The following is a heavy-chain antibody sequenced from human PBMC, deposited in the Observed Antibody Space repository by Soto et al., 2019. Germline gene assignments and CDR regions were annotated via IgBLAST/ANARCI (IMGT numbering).Heavy chain of an antibody. CDR3: ARVGVNSVLLWFGEPNWCDP. V-gene: IGHV4-59*01. CDR2: VYHSGTT. J-gene: IGHJ5*02. CDR1: GGSISSYY. Sequence: SETLSLTCTVSGGSISSYYWSWIRQSPGKGPEWIGYVYHSGTTNYNPSLESRVTMSLDTSKNQFSLKLNAVTAADTAVYYCARVGVNSVLLWFGEPNWCDPWGQVTLVTVS. D-gene: IGHD3-10*01.